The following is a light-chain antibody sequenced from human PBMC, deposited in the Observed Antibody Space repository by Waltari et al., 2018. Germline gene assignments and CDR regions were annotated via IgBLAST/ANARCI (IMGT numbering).Light chain of an antibody. CDR2: GAS. Sequence: EIVLTQSPGTLSLSPGERATLSCRASQRVSRALAWYQQKPGQAHRLLIYGASNRATGIPDRFSGSGSGTDFSLIISRLEPEDFAVYYCQHYVSLPVTFGQGTKVEIK. CDR3: QHYVSLPVT. V-gene: IGKV3-20*01. CDR1: QRVSRA. J-gene: IGKJ1*01.